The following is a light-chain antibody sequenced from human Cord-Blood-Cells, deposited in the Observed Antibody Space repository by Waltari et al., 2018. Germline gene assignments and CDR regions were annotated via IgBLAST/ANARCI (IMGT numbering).Light chain of an antibody. Sequence: EIVFTQSPATLSLSPGETATLPCRASQSVSSYLAWYQQKPGQAPRLLIYDASNRATGIPARFSGSGSGTDFTLTISRLEPEDFAVYYCQQRSNWPPGITFGPGTKVDIK. CDR1: QSVSSY. CDR3: QQRSNWPPGIT. V-gene: IGKV3-11*01. J-gene: IGKJ3*01. CDR2: DAS.